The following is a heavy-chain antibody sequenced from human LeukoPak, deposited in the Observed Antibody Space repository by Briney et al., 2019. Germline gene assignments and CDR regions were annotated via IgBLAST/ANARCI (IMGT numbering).Heavy chain of an antibody. D-gene: IGHD5-18*01. Sequence: GGSLRLSCTASGFTFGDYAMSWVRQAPGKGLEWVGFIRSKGYGGTTEYAASVKVRFTIARDESKSIAYLQMNSLQTEDTAAYYCTFMWIPLWSYGLDVWGQGTTVTVSS. CDR2: IRSKGYGGTT. CDR3: TFMWIPLWSYGLDV. V-gene: IGHV3-49*04. CDR1: GFTFGDYA. J-gene: IGHJ6*02.